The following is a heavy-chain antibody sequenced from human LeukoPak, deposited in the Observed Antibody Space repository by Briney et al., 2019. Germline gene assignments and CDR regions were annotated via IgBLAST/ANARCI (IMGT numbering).Heavy chain of an antibody. J-gene: IGHJ4*02. CDR2: IKSKTDGGTT. V-gene: IGHV3-15*01. Sequence: GGSLRLSCAASGFTFSNAWMSWVRQAPGKGLEWVGRIKSKTDGGTTDYAAPVKGRFTISRDDSKNTLYLQMNSLKTEDTAVYYCTTDLYDFWSGDYYFDYWGQGTLVTVSS. CDR3: TTDLYDFWSGDYYFDY. CDR1: GFTFSNAW. D-gene: IGHD3-3*01.